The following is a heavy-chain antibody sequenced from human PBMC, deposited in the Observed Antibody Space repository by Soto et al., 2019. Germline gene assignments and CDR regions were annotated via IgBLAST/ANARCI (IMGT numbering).Heavy chain of an antibody. V-gene: IGHV1-58*01. Sequence: QMQLVQSGPEVKKPGTSVKVSCKASGFTFTSSAVQWVRQARGQRLEWIGWIVVGSGNTNYQQKFQERVTNTRDMSTSTAYRELSSRRSEDTAVYYCAEDSPRFDYGGQGTLVTVSS. CDR2: IVVGSGNT. J-gene: IGHJ4*02. CDR1: GFTFTSSA. CDR3: AEDSPRFDY.